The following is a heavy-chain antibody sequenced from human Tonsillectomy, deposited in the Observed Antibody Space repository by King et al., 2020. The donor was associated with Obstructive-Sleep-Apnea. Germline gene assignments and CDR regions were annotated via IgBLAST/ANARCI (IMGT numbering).Heavy chain of an antibody. J-gene: IGHJ4*02. V-gene: IGHV1-2*02. Sequence: VQLVQSGAEVKKPGASVKVSCKASGYTFTGYYMHWVRQAPGQGLEWMGSINPSSGGTRYAQKFQGRGTLTGDTSISTAYMEMSSLRSDDTAVYYCAVQYSSGWYLDYWGQGTLVTVSS. CDR1: GYTFTGYY. D-gene: IGHD6-19*01. CDR3: AVQYSSGWYLDY. CDR2: INPSSGGT.